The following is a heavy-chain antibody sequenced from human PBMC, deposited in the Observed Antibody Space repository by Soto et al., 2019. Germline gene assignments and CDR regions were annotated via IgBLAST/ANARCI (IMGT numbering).Heavy chain of an antibody. CDR1: GGSLSNYG. V-gene: IGHV1-69*12. D-gene: IGHD3-22*01. CDR3: ARGDATKIVVTTYYAMDV. J-gene: IGHJ6*02. Sequence: QVQLVQSGAEVKKPGSSVKVSCKAAGGSLSNYGISWVRQAPGQGLEWMGAIIPVFGTPNYAQKFQDRVTITADESTTTVYMEVSSLTSEETAVYYCARGDATKIVVTTYYAMDVWGQGTTVTVSS. CDR2: IIPVFGTP.